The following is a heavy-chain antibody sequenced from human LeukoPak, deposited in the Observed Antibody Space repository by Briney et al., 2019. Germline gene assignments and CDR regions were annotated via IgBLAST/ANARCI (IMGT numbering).Heavy chain of an antibody. CDR3: ARTGYSSGCLDY. Sequence: GGSLRLSCAASGFTFSSYEMNWVRQAPGKGLELISYISSSGSTIYYADSVKGRFTISRDNAKNSLYLQMNSLRAEDTAVYYCARTGYSSGCLDYWGQGTLVTVSS. V-gene: IGHV3-48*03. J-gene: IGHJ4*02. D-gene: IGHD6-19*01. CDR2: ISSSGSTI. CDR1: GFTFSSYE.